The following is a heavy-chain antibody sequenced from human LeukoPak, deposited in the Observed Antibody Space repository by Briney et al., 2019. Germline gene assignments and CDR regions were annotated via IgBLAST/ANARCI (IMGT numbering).Heavy chain of an antibody. D-gene: IGHD6-13*01. CDR2: INHSGST. V-gene: IGHV4-34*01. J-gene: IGHJ5*02. CDR3: ARHVYYSSSSYWSDP. Sequence: SETLSLTCAVYGESFSGYYWSWIRQPPGKGLEWIGEINHSGSTNYNPSLKSRVTISVDTSKNQFSLKLSSVTAVDTAVYYCARHVYYSSSSYWSDPWGQGTLVTVSS. CDR1: GESFSGYY.